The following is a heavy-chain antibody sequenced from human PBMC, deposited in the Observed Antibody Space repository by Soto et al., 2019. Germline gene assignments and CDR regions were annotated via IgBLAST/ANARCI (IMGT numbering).Heavy chain of an antibody. J-gene: IGHJ4*02. V-gene: IGHV4-59*01. Sequence: SETLSVTCTVSGGSISSDYLTWIRQPPGERLEWIGYIYYNGNTNYNSSLKSRVTISIDTSKNQFSLKLNSVTAADTAVYFCARLAYTSGFTFDYWGRGTLVTVSS. CDR1: GGSISSDY. CDR2: IYYNGNT. CDR3: ARLAYTSGFTFDY. D-gene: IGHD5-18*01.